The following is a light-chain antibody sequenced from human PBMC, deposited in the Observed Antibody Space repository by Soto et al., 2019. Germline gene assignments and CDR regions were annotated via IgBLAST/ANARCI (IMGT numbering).Light chain of an antibody. CDR2: GAS. CDR3: QQDYNSTWT. J-gene: IGKJ1*01. CDR1: QSVSSSY. V-gene: IGKV3D-7*01. Sequence: PGERVTLSCRASQSVSSSYLTWYQQKPGQAPRLLIYGASTRATSIPDRFSGSGAETDFTLTISSLQPEDVAVYYCQQDYNSTWTFGQGTKVEIK.